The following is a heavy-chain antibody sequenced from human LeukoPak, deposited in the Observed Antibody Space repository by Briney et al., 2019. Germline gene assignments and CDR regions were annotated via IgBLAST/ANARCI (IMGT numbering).Heavy chain of an antibody. D-gene: IGHD2-2*01. V-gene: IGHV3-23*01. Sequence: PGGSLRLSCAASGFTFSSYAMSWVRQAPGKGLELLSAISDSAGTTYYADSVKGRFTISRDNSKNRLYLQMNSLRAEDTAVYYCAKGSDNVVKPTAAYGLLDYWGQGTLVTVSS. CDR1: GFTFSSYA. CDR2: ISDSAGTT. CDR3: AKGSDNVVKPTAAYGLLDY. J-gene: IGHJ4*02.